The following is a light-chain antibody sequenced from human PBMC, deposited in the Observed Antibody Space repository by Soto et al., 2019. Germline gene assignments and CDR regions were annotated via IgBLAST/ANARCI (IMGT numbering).Light chain of an antibody. CDR2: AAS. V-gene: IGKV1-8*01. CDR1: QGISSY. Sequence: AIRMTQSPSSFSASTGDRVTITCRASQGISSYFAWYQQKPGKAPKLLVYAASTLQYGVTSRFSGSVSGTDFTLTISCLQSEDFAPYFCQQYYTYPLTFGQGTKLEIK. CDR3: QQYYTYPLT. J-gene: IGKJ2*01.